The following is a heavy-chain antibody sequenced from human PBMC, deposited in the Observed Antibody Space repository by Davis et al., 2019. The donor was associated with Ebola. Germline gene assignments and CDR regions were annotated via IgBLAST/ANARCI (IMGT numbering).Heavy chain of an antibody. CDR1: GYTFTTYP. V-gene: IGHV1-3*01. Sequence: ASVKVSCKASGYTFTTYPIHWVRQAPGQRLEWMGWINVANGNTQYSQKFQGRVTITRDTSASTAYMELSSLRSEDTAVYYCARALNLNWFDPWGQGTLVTVSS. CDR3: ARALNLNWFDP. J-gene: IGHJ5*02. CDR2: INVANGNT. D-gene: IGHD1-14*01.